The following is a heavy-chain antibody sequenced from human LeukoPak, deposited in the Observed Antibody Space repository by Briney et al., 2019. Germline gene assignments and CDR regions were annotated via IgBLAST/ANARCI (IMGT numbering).Heavy chain of an antibody. CDR3: AREGDPSGYYYVDY. Sequence: ASVKVSCKASGYTFTSYGISWVRQAPGQGLEWMGWISAYNGNTNYAQKLQCRVTMTTDTSTSTAYMELRSLRSDDTAVYYCAREGDPSGYYYVDYWGQGTLVTVSS. CDR1: GYTFTSYG. V-gene: IGHV1-18*01. J-gene: IGHJ4*02. D-gene: IGHD3-22*01. CDR2: ISAYNGNT.